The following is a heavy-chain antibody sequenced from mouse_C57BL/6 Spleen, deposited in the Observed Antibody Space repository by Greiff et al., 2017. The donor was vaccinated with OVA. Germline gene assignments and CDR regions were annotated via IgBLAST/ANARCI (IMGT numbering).Heavy chain of an antibody. Sequence: EVKLVESGGGLVKPGGSLKLSCAASGFTFSSYAMSWVRQTPEKRLEWVATISDGGSYTYYPDNVKGRFTISRDNAKNNLYLQMSHLKSEDTAMYYCARENYYGSSYWFAYWGQGTLVTVSA. CDR1: GFTFSSYA. CDR3: ARENYYGSSYWFAY. V-gene: IGHV5-4*01. CDR2: ISDGGSYT. J-gene: IGHJ3*01. D-gene: IGHD1-1*01.